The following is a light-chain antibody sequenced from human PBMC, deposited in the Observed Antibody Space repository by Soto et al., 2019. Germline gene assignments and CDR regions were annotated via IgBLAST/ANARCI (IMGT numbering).Light chain of an antibody. J-gene: IGKJ1*01. V-gene: IGKV1-5*01. CDR1: QSVSNW. Sequence: DIQMTQSPSTLSASVGERVTITCRASQSVSNWLAWYQQKPGKAPKLLIYDVSSLESGVPSRFSGSGSGTEFILTISSRQPDDFATYCCQQYDSYSWTFDQGTKVEMK. CDR3: QQYDSYSWT. CDR2: DVS.